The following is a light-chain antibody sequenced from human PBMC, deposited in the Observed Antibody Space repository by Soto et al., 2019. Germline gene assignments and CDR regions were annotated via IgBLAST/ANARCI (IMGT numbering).Light chain of an antibody. CDR3: SSYTGGNTYWV. V-gene: IGLV2-14*01. CDR1: SSDVGAFNY. J-gene: IGLJ3*02. CDR2: EVS. Sequence: QSALTQPASVSGSPGHSITISCTGTSSDVGAFNYVSWYQQHPGRAPKLIIYEVSNRPSGISDRFSGSKSGNTASLTISGLQAEDEGTYHCSSYTGGNTYWVFGGGTKLTVL.